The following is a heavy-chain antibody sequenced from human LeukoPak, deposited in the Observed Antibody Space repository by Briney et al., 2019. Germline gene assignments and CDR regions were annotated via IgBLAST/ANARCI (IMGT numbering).Heavy chain of an antibody. Sequence: SVKVSCKASGGTFSSYAISWVRQAPGQGHEWMGRIIPIFGTANYAQKFQGRVTITTDESTSTAYMELSSLRSADKAVYYCARDYDSSGYYGPWGQGTLVTVSS. CDR2: IIPIFGTA. CDR1: GGTFSSYA. CDR3: ARDYDSSGYYGP. D-gene: IGHD3-22*01. V-gene: IGHV1-69*05. J-gene: IGHJ5*02.